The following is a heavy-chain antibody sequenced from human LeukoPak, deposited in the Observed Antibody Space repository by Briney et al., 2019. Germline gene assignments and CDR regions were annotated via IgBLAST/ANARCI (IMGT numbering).Heavy chain of an antibody. CDR1: GGSISSYY. J-gene: IGHJ3*02. V-gene: IGHV4-59*12. CDR2: MYYSGTI. Sequence: SETLSLTCTVSGGSISSYYWSWIRQPPGKGLEWIGYMYYSGTINYNPSLKSRVTISVDTSKNQFSLKLSSVTAADTAVYYCARLGLTTVVTRGAFDIWGQGTMVTVSS. D-gene: IGHD4-23*01. CDR3: ARLGLTTVVTRGAFDI.